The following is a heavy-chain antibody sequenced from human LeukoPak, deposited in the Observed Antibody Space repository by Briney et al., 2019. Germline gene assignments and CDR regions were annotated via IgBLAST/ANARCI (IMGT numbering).Heavy chain of an antibody. D-gene: IGHD2-2*01. CDR3: ARASLYRSGSTSYYYYYYGMDV. V-gene: IGHV1-2*04. CDR1: GYTFTGYY. J-gene: IGHJ6*02. CDR2: INPNSGGT. Sequence: ASVKVSCKASGYTFTGYYMHWVRQAPGQGLEWMGWINPNSGGTSYAQKFQGWVTMTRDTSISTAYMELSRLRSDDTAVYYCARASLYRSGSTSYYYYYYGMDVWGQGTTVTVSS.